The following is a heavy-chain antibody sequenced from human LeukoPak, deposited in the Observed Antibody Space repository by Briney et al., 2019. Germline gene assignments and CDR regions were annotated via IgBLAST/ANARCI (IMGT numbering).Heavy chain of an antibody. CDR2: IYYSRST. CDR1: SGSISSSSYY. J-gene: IGHJ4*02. V-gene: IGHV4-39*01. CDR3: ARGVGDTSTWYPVDS. Sequence: SETLSLTCTVSSGSISSSSYYWGWIRQPPGKGLEWIGSIYYSRSTYYNPSLKSRVTISVDTSKNQFSLKLSSVTAADMVVYYCARGVGDTSTWYPVDSWGQGTLVTVSS. D-gene: IGHD6-13*01.